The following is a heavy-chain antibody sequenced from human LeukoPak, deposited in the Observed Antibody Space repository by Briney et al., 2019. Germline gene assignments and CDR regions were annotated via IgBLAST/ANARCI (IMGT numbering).Heavy chain of an antibody. Sequence: GASVKVSCKASGGTFSSYAISWVRQAPGQGLEWMGRIIPILGIANYAQKFQGRVTITADKSTSTAYMELSSLRSEDTAVYYCARDNTPDIVATTWGQGTLVTVSS. CDR1: GGTFSSYA. CDR3: ARDNTPDIVATT. V-gene: IGHV1-69*04. CDR2: IIPILGIA. D-gene: IGHD5-12*01. J-gene: IGHJ5*02.